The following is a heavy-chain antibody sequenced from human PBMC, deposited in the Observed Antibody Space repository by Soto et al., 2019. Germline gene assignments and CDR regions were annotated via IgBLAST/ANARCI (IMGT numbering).Heavy chain of an antibody. D-gene: IGHD6-19*01. CDR1: GYTFTGYY. J-gene: IGHJ3*02. CDR3: ASGTAVAGTKDAFDI. Sequence: ASVKVSCKASGYTFTGYYMHWVRQAPGQGLEWMGWINPNSGGTNYAQKFQGWVTMTRDTSISTAYMELSRLRSDDTAVYYCASGTAVAGTKDAFDIWGQGTMVTGSS. CDR2: INPNSGGT. V-gene: IGHV1-2*04.